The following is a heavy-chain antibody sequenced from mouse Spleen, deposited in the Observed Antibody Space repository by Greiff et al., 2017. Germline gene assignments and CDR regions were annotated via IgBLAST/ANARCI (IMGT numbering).Heavy chain of an antibody. CDR3: TTRGNYYAMDY. D-gene: IGHD2-1*01. CDR1: GFNIKDYY. J-gene: IGHJ4*01. Sequence: VHVKQSGAELVRPGASVKLSCTASGFNIKDYYMHWVKQRPEQGLEWIGRIDPEDGDTEYAPKFQGKATMTADTSSNTAYLQLSSLTSEDTAVYYCTTRGNYYAMDYWGQGTSVTVSS. V-gene: IGHV14-1*01. CDR2: IDPEDGDT.